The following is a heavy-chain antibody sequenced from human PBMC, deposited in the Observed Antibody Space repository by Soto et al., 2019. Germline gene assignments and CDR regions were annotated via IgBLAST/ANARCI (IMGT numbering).Heavy chain of an antibody. J-gene: IGHJ3*02. D-gene: IGHD3-10*01. Sequence: GGSLRLSCAASGFTVSSNYMSWVRQAPGKGLEWVSVIYSGGSTYYADSVKGRFTISRANSKNTLYLQMNSLRAEDTAVYSCARDPPRGSGSDAFDIWGQGTMVTVSS. V-gene: IGHV3-53*01. CDR1: GFTVSSNY. CDR3: ARDPPRGSGSDAFDI. CDR2: IYSGGST.